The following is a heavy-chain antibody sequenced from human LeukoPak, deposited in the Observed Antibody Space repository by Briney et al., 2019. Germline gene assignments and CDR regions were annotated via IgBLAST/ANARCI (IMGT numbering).Heavy chain of an antibody. V-gene: IGHV4-4*07. CDR1: GGAISSYY. CDR2: IYTSGST. Sequence: SETLSLTCTVSGGAISSYYWSWIRQPAGKGLEWIGRIYTSGSTNYNPSLKSRVTMSVDTSKNQFSLKLTSVTAADTAVYYCARDLSHSGWYQEGYWGQGTLVTVSS. CDR3: ARDLSHSGWYQEGY. J-gene: IGHJ4*02. D-gene: IGHD6-19*01.